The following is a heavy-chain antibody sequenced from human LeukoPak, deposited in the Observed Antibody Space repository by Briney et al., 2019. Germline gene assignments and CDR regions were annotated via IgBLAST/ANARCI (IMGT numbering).Heavy chain of an antibody. D-gene: IGHD5-12*01. CDR3: ARAARHSGYDFDY. CDR2: INWSGGST. CDR1: GFTFDDYA. V-gene: IGHV3-20*04. Sequence: PGGSLRLSCAASGFTFDDYAMSWVRQAPGKGLEWVSGINWSGGSTVYAEYVKGRLTISRDKAKNSLYLQMNSLRAEDTALYYCARAARHSGYDFDYWGQGTLVTVSS. J-gene: IGHJ4*02.